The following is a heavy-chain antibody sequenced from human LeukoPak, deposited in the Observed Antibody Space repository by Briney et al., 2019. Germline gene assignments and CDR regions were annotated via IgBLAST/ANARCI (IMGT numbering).Heavy chain of an antibody. CDR3: VKSTGAPAWLADY. J-gene: IGHJ4*02. Sequence: GGSLRLSCAASGFIFSSYGMNWVRQAPGKGLEWVSYITSSSSYIDYADSVRGRFTISRDNAKNSLYLQMNSLRAEDTAVYYCVKSTGAPAWLADYWGQGTLVTVSS. CDR2: ITSSSSYI. CDR1: GFIFSSYG. D-gene: IGHD6-19*01. V-gene: IGHV3-21*05.